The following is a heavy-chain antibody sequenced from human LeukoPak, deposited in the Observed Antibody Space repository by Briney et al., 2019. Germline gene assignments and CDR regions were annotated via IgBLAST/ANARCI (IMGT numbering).Heavy chain of an antibody. Sequence: GGSLRLSCAASGFTFSSYSMSWVRQAPGKGLEWVSSISSSSSYIYYADSVKGRFTISRDNAKNTLYLQMNSLRAEDTAVYYCARAGAYHFDNWGQGTLVTVSS. CDR2: ISSSSSYI. CDR3: ARAGAYHFDN. D-gene: IGHD3-16*01. J-gene: IGHJ4*02. V-gene: IGHV3-21*06. CDR1: GFTFSSYS.